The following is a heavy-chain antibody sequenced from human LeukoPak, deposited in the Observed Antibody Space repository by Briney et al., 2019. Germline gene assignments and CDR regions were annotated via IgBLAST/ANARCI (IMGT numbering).Heavy chain of an antibody. D-gene: IGHD6-6*01. V-gene: IGHV4-39*01. CDR2: INHSGST. CDR3: ARHPTVLVAARPYYFDY. CDR1: GGSISSSTYY. J-gene: IGHJ4*02. Sequence: SETLSLTCTLSGGSISSSTYYWSWIRQPPGKGLEWIGEINHSGSTNYNPSLKSRVTISVDTSKNQFSLKLSSVTAADTAVYYCARHPTVLVAARPYYFDYWGQGTLVTVSS.